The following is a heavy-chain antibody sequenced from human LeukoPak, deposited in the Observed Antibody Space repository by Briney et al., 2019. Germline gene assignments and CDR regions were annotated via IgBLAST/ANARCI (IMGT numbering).Heavy chain of an antibody. Sequence: PSETLSLTCTVSAPSITSSSYYWGRIRHPPGQGLEWFVSIYYSGSTYYNPSLNRRVTISVDPSKNQFSLKLSYVTAEDTVVYYCARHTVVGATLFVLGFDYGGQGTLVSVSS. D-gene: IGHD1-26*01. CDR3: ARHTVVGATLFVLGFDY. J-gene: IGHJ4*02. CDR2: IYYSGST. V-gene: IGHV4-39*01. CDR1: APSITSSSYY.